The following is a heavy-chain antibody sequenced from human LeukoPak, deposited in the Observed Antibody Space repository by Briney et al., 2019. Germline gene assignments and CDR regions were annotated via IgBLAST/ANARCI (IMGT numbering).Heavy chain of an antibody. D-gene: IGHD6-6*01. CDR3: ARWSIIAALTY. V-gene: IGHV4-39*07. Sequence: SSYWMTWIRQPPGKGLEWVGSIYYSGSTYYNPSLKSRVTISVDTSKNQFSLKLSSVTAADTAVYYCARWSIIAALTYWGQGTLVTVSS. J-gene: IGHJ4*02. CDR1: SSYW. CDR2: IYYSGST.